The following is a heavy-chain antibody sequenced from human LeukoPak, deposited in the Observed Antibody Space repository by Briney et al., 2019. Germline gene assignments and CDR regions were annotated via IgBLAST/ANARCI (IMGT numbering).Heavy chain of an antibody. CDR1: GGSISSYY. D-gene: IGHD3-10*01. V-gene: IGHV4-4*07. J-gene: IGHJ3*02. CDR2: IYTSGST. Sequence: SETLSLTCTVSGGSISSYYWSWIRQPAGKGLEWIGRIYTSGSTNYNPSLKSRVTMSVDTSKNQFSLKLSSVTAADTAVYYCAREWYYYGSGSRWTFDIWGQGTMVTVSS. CDR3: AREWYYYGSGSRWTFDI.